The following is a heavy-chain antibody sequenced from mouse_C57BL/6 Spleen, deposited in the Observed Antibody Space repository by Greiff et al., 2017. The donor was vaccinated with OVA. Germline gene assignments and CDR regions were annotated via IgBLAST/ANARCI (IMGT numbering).Heavy chain of an antibody. CDR2: ISSGSSTI. V-gene: IGHV5-17*01. CDR3: ARGYFDY. Sequence: EVKLVESGGGLVKPGGSLKLSCAASGFTFSDYGMHWVRQAPEKGLEWVAYISSGSSTIYYADTVKGRFTISRDNAKTTLFMQMTRLRSEDSAMYYCARGYFDYWGQGTTLTVSS. CDR1: GFTFSDYG. J-gene: IGHJ2*01.